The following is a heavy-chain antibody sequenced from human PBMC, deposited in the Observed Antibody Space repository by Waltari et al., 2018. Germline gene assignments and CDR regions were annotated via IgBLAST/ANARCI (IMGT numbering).Heavy chain of an antibody. CDR1: GGSISSHY. CDR3: AREKWNYLDY. V-gene: IGHV4-59*11. Sequence: QVQLQESGPGLVKPSETLSLTCTVSGGSISSHYWSWIRQPPGKGLEWIGYIYYSGSTNYNPSLKSRVTISVDTSKNQFSLKLSSVTAADTAVCYCAREKWNYLDYWGQGTLVTVSS. D-gene: IGHD2-8*01. J-gene: IGHJ4*02. CDR2: IYYSGST.